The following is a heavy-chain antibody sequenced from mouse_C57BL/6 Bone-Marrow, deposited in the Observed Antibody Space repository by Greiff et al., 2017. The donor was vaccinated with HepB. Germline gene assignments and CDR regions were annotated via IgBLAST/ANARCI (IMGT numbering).Heavy chain of an antibody. Sequence: QVQLQQPGAELVKPGASVKLSCKASGYTFTSYWMQWVKHRPGQGLEWIGEIDPSDSYTNYNQKFKGKATLTVDTSSSTAYMQLSSLTSEDSAVYYCARDDYDGDWFAYWGQGTLVTVSA. CDR2: IDPSDSYT. D-gene: IGHD2-4*01. CDR1: GYTFTSYW. CDR3: ARDDYDGDWFAY. J-gene: IGHJ3*01. V-gene: IGHV1-50*01.